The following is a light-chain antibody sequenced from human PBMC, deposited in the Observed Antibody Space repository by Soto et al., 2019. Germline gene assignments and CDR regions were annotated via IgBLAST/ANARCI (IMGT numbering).Light chain of an antibody. CDR3: LQDYAFPWT. Sequence: AIRMTQSPSSLSASVGDRVTITCRASQHIRNDLGWYQQKPGRAPKLLIYSSSTLQSGVPSRFNGSGSGTDFTLSIRSLQPEDFATYYCLQDYAFPWTFGQGTNGEVK. CDR1: QHIRND. V-gene: IGKV1-6*01. CDR2: SSS. J-gene: IGKJ1*01.